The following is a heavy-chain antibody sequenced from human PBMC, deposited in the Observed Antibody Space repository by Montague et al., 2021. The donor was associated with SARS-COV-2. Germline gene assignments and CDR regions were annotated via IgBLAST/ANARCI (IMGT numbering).Heavy chain of an antibody. J-gene: IGHJ4*02. D-gene: IGHD2-8*01. CDR2: ISSSGSTI. CDR1: GFTFSSYD. V-gene: IGHV3-48*03. Sequence: SLRLSCAASGFTFSSYDINWVRQAPGKGLEWVSYISSSGSTIYYADSVKGRFTISRDNAKNSLYLQVNSLRAEDTAVYYCASRAPTRIVLMVYAIGGYFDYWGQGTLVTVSS. CDR3: ASRAPTRIVLMVYAIGGYFDY.